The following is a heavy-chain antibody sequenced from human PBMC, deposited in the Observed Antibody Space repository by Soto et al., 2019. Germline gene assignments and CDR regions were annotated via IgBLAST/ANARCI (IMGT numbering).Heavy chain of an antibody. CDR1: GGTLSDHG. V-gene: IGHV1-69*06. D-gene: IGHD3-10*01. CDR2: TIPVFNTA. Sequence: QVQLEQSGAEVKKPGSSVTVSCKASGGTLSDHGVAWLRQAPGQGLEWMGGTIPVFNTAKYAQKFQGRVTVTTNKVTNIASMELCSLRSEDAAVYFCARGVYGSGNYYTGPSAFDIWGHGTMVIVSS. J-gene: IGHJ3*02. CDR3: ARGVYGSGNYYTGPSAFDI.